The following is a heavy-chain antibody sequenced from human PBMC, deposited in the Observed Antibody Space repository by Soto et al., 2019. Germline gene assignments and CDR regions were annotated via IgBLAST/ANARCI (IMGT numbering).Heavy chain of an antibody. J-gene: IGHJ3*02. CDR1: GGSFSGYY. V-gene: IGHV4-34*01. Sequence: KTSETLSLTCAVYGGSFSGYYWSWIRQPPGKGLEWIGEINHSGSTNYNPSLKSRVTISVDTSKNQFSLKLSSVTAADTAVYYCARGTKYRRSVGVGARDSWGQGTMGTASS. CDR3: ARGTKYRRSVGVGARDS. CDR2: INHSGST. D-gene: IGHD6-13*01.